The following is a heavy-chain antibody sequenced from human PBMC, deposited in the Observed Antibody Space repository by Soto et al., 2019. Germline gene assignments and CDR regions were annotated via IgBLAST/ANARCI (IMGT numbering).Heavy chain of an antibody. J-gene: IGHJ5*02. CDR1: GGTFSSYA. CDR2: IIPIFGTA. Sequence: SVKVSCKASGGTFSSYAISWVQQAPGQGLEWMGGIIPIFGTANYAQKFQGRVTITADKSTSTAYMELSSLRSEDTAVYYCARDRYYYDSSGYYSVNWFDPWGQGXLVTVYS. D-gene: IGHD3-22*01. CDR3: ARDRYYYDSSGYYSVNWFDP. V-gene: IGHV1-69*06.